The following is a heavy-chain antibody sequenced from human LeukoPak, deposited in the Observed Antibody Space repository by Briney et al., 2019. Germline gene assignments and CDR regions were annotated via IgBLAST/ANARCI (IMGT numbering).Heavy chain of an antibody. V-gene: IGHV3-64D*06. CDR3: VKDLWYIVATRRVDWFDP. J-gene: IGHJ5*02. Sequence: GSLRLSCSASGFTFSSYAMHWVRQAPGKGLEYVSAISSNGGSTYYADSVKGRSTISRDNSKNTLYLQMSSLRAEDTAVYYCVKDLWYIVATRRVDWFDPWGQGTLVTVSS. CDR2: ISSNGGST. CDR1: GFTFSSYA. D-gene: IGHD5-12*01.